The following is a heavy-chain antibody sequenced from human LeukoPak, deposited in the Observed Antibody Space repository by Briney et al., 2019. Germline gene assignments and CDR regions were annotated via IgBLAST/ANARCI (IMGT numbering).Heavy chain of an antibody. CDR2: IKQDGSEK. CDR1: GFTFSSYW. CDR3: ARDPYSGNYGNYYYYYMDV. V-gene: IGHV3-7*01. Sequence: GGSLRLSCAASGFTFSSYWMSWVRQAPGKGLEWVANIKQDGSEKYYVDSVRGRFTISRDNAKNSLYLQMNSLGPEDTAVYYCARDPYSGNYGNYYYYYMDVWGKGTTVTISS. J-gene: IGHJ6*03. D-gene: IGHD1-26*01.